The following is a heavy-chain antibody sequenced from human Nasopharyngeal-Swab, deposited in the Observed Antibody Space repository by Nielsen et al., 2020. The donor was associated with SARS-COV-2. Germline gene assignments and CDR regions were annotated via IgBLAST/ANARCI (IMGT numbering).Heavy chain of an antibody. CDR3: AKHSPHSPPGDRVFDY. V-gene: IGHV3-23*01. D-gene: IGHD7-27*01. CDR1: EFTFRTYA. CDR2: IGGVGSPT. J-gene: IGHJ4*02. Sequence: GGSLRLSCVASEFTFRTYAMSWVRQAPGKGLEWVSAIGGVGSPTFYADSVKGRFTISRDNSKNMLFLQMNSLTADDTAVYYCAKHSPHSPPGDRVFDYWGQGTLVTVSS.